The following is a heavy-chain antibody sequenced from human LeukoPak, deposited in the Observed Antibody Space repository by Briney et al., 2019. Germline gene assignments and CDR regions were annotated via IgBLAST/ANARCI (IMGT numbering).Heavy chain of an antibody. V-gene: IGHV3-48*02. Sequence: GGSLRLSCAASGFTFSNYNMNWVRQAPGKGLEWISYISSSGRTTNYADSVKGRFTISRDNAKNSLYLQMNSLKDGDTAVYYCATSETYRFDYWGQGTLVTVSS. CDR3: ATSETYRFDY. CDR2: ISSSGRTT. CDR1: GFTFSNYN. J-gene: IGHJ4*02. D-gene: IGHD1-1*01.